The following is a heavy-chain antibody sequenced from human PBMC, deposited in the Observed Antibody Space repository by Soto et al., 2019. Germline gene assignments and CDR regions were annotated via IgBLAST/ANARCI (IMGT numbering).Heavy chain of an antibody. CDR2: IYSGGST. J-gene: IGHJ4*02. CDR3: ARGGYSYGYVYY. V-gene: IGHV3-53*01. D-gene: IGHD5-18*01. CDR1: GFTASSNY. Sequence: GGSLRLSCAASGFTASSNYMSWVRQAPGKGLEWVSVIYSGGSTYYADSVKGRFTISRDNSKNTLYLQMNSLRAEDTAVYYCARGGYSYGYVYYWGQGTLVTVSS.